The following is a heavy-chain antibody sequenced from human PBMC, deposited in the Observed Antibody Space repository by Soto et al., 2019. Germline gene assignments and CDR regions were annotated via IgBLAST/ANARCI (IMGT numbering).Heavy chain of an antibody. J-gene: IGHJ4*02. Sequence: PSETLSLTCMFSGDSISSSRDYWGWIRQPPGKGLEWIGYIYYTGTTNHNPSLSGRVTTSVDTSNNQFSLKLSSVTAADTAVYYCVRVANGGLFDYWGPGNMVTVS. V-gene: IGHV4-39*07. CDR3: VRVANGGLFDY. D-gene: IGHD2-15*01. CDR1: GDSISSSRDY. CDR2: IYYTGTT.